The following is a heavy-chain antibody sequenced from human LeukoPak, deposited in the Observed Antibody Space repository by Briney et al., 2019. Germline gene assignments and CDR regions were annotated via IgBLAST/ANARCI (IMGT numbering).Heavy chain of an antibody. Sequence: SETLSLTCAVSGYSISSGYYWGWIRQPPGKGLEWIGSIYHSGSIYYNLSLKSRVTISVDTSKNQFSLKLSSVTAADTAVYYCARHSSRWELLVDYFDYWGQGTLVTVSS. CDR1: GYSISSGYY. D-gene: IGHD1-26*01. CDR3: ARHSSRWELLVDYFDY. V-gene: IGHV4-38-2*01. J-gene: IGHJ4*02. CDR2: IYHSGSI.